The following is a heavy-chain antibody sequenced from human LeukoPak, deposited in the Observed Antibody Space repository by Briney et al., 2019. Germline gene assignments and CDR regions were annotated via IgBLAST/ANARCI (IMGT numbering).Heavy chain of an antibody. J-gene: IGHJ4*02. Sequence: GGSLRLSCAASGFSFHNNGMSWVRQAPGKGLVWVSSISSGSSYIYYADSVKGRLTISRDNAKNLLYLQMNSLRAEDTAVYYCARDVSRISDYWGQGTLVTVSS. D-gene: IGHD2-15*01. V-gene: IGHV3-21*01. CDR2: ISSGSSYI. CDR1: GFSFHNNG. CDR3: ARDVSRISDY.